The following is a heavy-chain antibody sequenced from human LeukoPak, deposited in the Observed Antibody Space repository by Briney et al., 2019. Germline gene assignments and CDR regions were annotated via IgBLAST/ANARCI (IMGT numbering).Heavy chain of an antibody. CDR3: AGRLTYSYAIDY. J-gene: IGHJ4*02. D-gene: IGHD5-18*01. CDR1: GGSISGYY. Sequence: PSETLSLTCTVSGGSISGYYWNWIRQPPGKGLEWIGHIYYSGSFSYNPSLSSRVTISVDTSKNQFSLRLSSVTAADTAMYYCAGRLTYSYAIDYWGQGTLVTVSS. V-gene: IGHV4-59*01. CDR2: IYYSGSF.